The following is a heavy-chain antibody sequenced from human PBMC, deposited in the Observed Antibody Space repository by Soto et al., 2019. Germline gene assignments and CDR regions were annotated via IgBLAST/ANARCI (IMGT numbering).Heavy chain of an antibody. CDR3: ARASLQSYIWGSYPPNPQKYYFDY. D-gene: IGHD3-16*01. CDR2: INHSGST. CDR1: GGSFSGYY. V-gene: IGHV4-34*01. J-gene: IGHJ4*02. Sequence: SETLSLTCAVYGGSFSGYYWSWIRQPPGKGLEWIGEINHSGSTNYNPSLKSRVTISVDTSKNQFSLKLSSVTAADTAVYYCARASLQSYIWGSYPPNPQKYYFDYWGQGTLVTVSS.